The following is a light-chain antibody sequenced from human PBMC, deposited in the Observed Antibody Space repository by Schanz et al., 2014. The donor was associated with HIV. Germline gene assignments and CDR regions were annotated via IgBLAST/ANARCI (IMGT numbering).Light chain of an antibody. CDR1: TSDVGAYNY. Sequence: QSALTQPPSASGSPGQSVTISCTGTTSDVGAYNYVSWYQQHPDKAPQLLIYEVNMRPSGVPDRFSGSKSGNTASLAITGLQADDEAIYYCQSYDRSLSGSIFGGGTKLTVL. V-gene: IGLV2-8*01. CDR2: EVN. J-gene: IGLJ2*01. CDR3: QSYDRSLSGSI.